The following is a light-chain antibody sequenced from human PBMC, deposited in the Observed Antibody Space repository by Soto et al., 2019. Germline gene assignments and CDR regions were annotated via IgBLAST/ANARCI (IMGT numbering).Light chain of an antibody. V-gene: IGLV2-11*01. CDR2: DVS. CDR1: SSDVGGYNY. CDR3: CSYAGSYTLYV. J-gene: IGLJ1*01. Sequence: QSVLAQPRSVSGSPGQSVTISCTGTSSDVGGYNYVSWYQQHPGKAPKLMIYDVSKRPSGVPDRFSGSKSGNTASLTISGLQAEDGADYYCCSYAGSYTLYVFGTGTKVTLL.